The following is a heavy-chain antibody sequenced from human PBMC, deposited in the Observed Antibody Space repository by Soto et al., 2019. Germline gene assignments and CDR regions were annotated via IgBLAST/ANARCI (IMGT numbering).Heavy chain of an antibody. D-gene: IGHD3-16*01. CDR1: GFTFSNYW. CDR2: IKEDGSEK. CDR3: AFGNLSYYFDY. V-gene: IGHV3-7*01. J-gene: IGHJ4*02. Sequence: LRLSCAASGFTFSNYWMTWVRQAPGKGLEWVANIKEDGSEKHYVDSVKGRFTISRDNAKNSLYLQMNSLRAEDTAVYHCAFGNLSYYFDYWGQGTPVTVSS.